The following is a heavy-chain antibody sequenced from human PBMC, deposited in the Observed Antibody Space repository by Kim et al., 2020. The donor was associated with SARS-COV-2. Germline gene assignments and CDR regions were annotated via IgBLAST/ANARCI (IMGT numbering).Heavy chain of an antibody. CDR2: IIPIFGTA. J-gene: IGHJ4*02. Sequence: SVKVSCKASGGTFSSYAISWVRQAPGQGLEWMGGIIPIFGTANYAQKFQGRVTITADESTSTAYMELSSLRSEDTAVYYCARTRREVVPSAIHPYADFDYWGQGTLATVSS. D-gene: IGHD2-2*02. CDR1: GGTFSSYA. CDR3: ARTRREVVPSAIHPYADFDY. V-gene: IGHV1-69*13.